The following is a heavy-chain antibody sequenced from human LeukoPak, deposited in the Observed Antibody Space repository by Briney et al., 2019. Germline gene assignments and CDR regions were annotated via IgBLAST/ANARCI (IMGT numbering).Heavy chain of an antibody. D-gene: IGHD5-18*01. CDR1: GFTFSSYW. CDR3: ARGNSYSWDY. V-gene: IGHV3-74*01. Sequence: PGGSLRLSCAASGFTFSSYWMHWVRQAPGKGLVWVSRLNSDGSSTNYADSVKGRFTISRDNAENTLYLQMNSLRAEDTAVYYCARGNSYSWDYWGQGTLVTVSS. J-gene: IGHJ4*02. CDR2: LNSDGSST.